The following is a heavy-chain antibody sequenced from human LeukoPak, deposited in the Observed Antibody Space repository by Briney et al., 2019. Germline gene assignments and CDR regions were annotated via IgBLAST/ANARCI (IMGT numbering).Heavy chain of an antibody. CDR3: ARDEPRGDGYNHYYYYGMDV. J-gene: IGHJ6*02. Sequence: GGSLRLSCAASGFTVSSSYMSWVRQAPGEGLEWVSVIYSGGNTYYADSVKGRFTISRDNSKNTLYLQMNSLRAEDTAVYYCARDEPRGDGYNHYYYYGMDVWGQGTTVTVSS. CDR2: IYSGGNT. D-gene: IGHD5-24*01. V-gene: IGHV3-53*01. CDR1: GFTVSSSY.